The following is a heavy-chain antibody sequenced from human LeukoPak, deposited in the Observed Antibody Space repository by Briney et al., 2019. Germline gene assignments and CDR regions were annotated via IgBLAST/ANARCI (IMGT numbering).Heavy chain of an antibody. CDR3: AKAKTGYSSGWYGGRGFLFGY. V-gene: IGHV3-30*18. J-gene: IGHJ4*02. CDR2: ISYDGSNK. Sequence: PGGSLRLSCAASGFTFSSYGMHWVRQAPGKGLEWVAVISYDGSNKYYADSVKGRFIISRDNSKNTLYLQMNSLRAEDTAVYYCAKAKTGYSSGWYGGRGFLFGYWGQGTLVTVSS. D-gene: IGHD6-19*01. CDR1: GFTFSSYG.